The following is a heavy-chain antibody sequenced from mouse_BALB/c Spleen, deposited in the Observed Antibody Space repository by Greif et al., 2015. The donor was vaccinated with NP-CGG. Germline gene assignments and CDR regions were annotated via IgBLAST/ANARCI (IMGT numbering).Heavy chain of an antibody. V-gene: IGHV1-4*02. J-gene: IGHJ4*01. D-gene: IGHD2-14*01. CDR2: INPSSGYT. CDR3: ARYRYDYAMDY. Sequence: LQESAAELARPGASVKMSCKASGYTFTSYTMHWVKQRPGQGLEWIGYINPSSGYTEYNQKFKDKTTLTADKSSSTAYMQLSSLTSEDSAVYYCARYRYDYAMDYWGQGTSVTVSS. CDR1: GYTFTSYT.